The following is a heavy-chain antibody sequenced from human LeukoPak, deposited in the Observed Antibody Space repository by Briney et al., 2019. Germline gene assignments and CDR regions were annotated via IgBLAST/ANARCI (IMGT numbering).Heavy chain of an antibody. CDR1: GFTFDDYA. CDR2: ISWNSGSI. CDR3: AKDRGIAAAGPDY. V-gene: IGHV3-9*01. J-gene: IGHJ4*02. Sequence: GRSLRLSCAASGFTFDDYAMHWVRQAPGKGLEWVSGISWNSGSIGYADSVKGRFTISRDNAKNSLYLQMNSLRAEDTALYYCAKDRGIAAAGPDYWGQGTLVTVSS. D-gene: IGHD6-13*01.